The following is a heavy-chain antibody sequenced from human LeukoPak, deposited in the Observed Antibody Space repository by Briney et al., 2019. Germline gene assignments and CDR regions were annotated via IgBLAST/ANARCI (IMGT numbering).Heavy chain of an antibody. CDR1: GGSISSYY. Sequence: SETLSLTCTVSGGSISSYYWSWIRQPPGKGLEWIGYIYYSGGTNYNPSLKSRVTISVDTSKNQFSLKLSSVTAADTAVYYCARAPVDWFDPWGQGTLVTVSS. J-gene: IGHJ5*02. CDR3: ARAPVDWFDP. V-gene: IGHV4-59*01. CDR2: IYYSGGT.